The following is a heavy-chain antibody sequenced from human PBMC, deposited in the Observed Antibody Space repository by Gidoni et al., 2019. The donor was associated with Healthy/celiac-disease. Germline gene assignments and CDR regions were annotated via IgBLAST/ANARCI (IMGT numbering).Heavy chain of an antibody. CDR3: ATFAILGGWFDI. Sequence: EVQLVASGGGLIQPGGSLSLSCAASGFTVSSNYMSWVRQAPGKGLEWVSIIYSGGSAYYADSVKGRFTISRDNSKNTLYLQMNSLRAEDTAMYYCATFAILGGWFDIWRQGTMVTVSS. J-gene: IGHJ3*02. V-gene: IGHV3-53*01. D-gene: IGHD3-3*01. CDR2: IYSGGSA. CDR1: GFTVSSNY.